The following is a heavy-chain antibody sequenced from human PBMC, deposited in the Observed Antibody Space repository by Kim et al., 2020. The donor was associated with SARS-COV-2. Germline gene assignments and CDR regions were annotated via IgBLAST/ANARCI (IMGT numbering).Heavy chain of an antibody. J-gene: IGHJ4*02. CDR3: ARGGGYSYVPPGY. D-gene: IGHD5-18*01. Sequence: YADSVKGRFTISRDNAKNTLYLQMNSLRAEDTAVYYCARGGGYSYVPPGYWGQGTLVTISS. V-gene: IGHV3-74*01.